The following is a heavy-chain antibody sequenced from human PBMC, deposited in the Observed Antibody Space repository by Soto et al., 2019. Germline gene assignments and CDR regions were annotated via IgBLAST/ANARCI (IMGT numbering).Heavy chain of an antibody. CDR1: GFTFSTYA. CDR2: ISGSGDDT. J-gene: IGHJ6*02. V-gene: IGHV3-23*01. CDR3: AKVDRYRRVWSYYAPEYYYYGMDV. Sequence: EVQLLESGGGLVQPGGSLRLSCAASGFTFSTYALSWVRQSPGTGLEWVSAISGSGDDTYYTHSVKGRFTISRDNSKNTLSLQMDSLSVEDTATYYCAKVDRYRRVWSYYAPEYYYYGMDVWGQGTTVTVSS. D-gene: IGHD6-19*01.